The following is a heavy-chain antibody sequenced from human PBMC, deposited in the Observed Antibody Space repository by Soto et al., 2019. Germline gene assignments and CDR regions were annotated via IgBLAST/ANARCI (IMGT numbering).Heavy chain of an antibody. D-gene: IGHD3-22*01. CDR1: GGSISSGDYY. V-gene: IGHV4-30-4*01. J-gene: IGHJ4*02. CDR2: IYYSGST. Sequence: PSETLSLTCTVSGGSISSGDYYWSWIRQPPGKGLEWIGYIYYSGSTYYNPSLKSRVTISVDTSKNQFSLKLSSVTAADTAVYYCARAYDSSGYYYGPIDYWGQGTLVTVS. CDR3: ARAYDSSGYYYGPIDY.